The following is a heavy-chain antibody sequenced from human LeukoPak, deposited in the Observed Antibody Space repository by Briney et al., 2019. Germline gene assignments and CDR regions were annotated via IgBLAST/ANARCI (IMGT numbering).Heavy chain of an antibody. CDR2: IYSGGST. Sequence: GGSLGLSCAASGFTVSSNYMSWVRQAPGKGLEWVSVIYSGGSTYYADSVKGRFTISRDNSKNTLYLQMNSLRAEDTAVYYCARDYYYDSSGYYYDWGQGTLVTVSS. CDR1: GFTVSSNY. J-gene: IGHJ4*02. CDR3: ARDYYYDSSGYYYD. V-gene: IGHV3-53*01. D-gene: IGHD3-22*01.